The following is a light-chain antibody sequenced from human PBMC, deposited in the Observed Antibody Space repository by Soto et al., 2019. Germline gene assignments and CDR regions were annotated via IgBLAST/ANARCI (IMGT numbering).Light chain of an antibody. CDR2: LNSDGSH. V-gene: IGLV4-69*01. Sequence: QLVLTQSPSASASLGASVKLTCTLSSGHSSYTIAWHQQQPEKGPRYLMTLNSDGSHSKGDGIPDRFSGSSSGAERYLSISSLQSEDEADYYCQTWGTGIEGFGGGTKLTVL. CDR3: QTWGTGIEG. CDR1: SGHSSYT. J-gene: IGLJ3*02.